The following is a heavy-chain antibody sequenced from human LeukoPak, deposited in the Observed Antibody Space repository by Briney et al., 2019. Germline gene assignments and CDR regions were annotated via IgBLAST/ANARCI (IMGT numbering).Heavy chain of an antibody. CDR1: GDSVSSNSAA. J-gene: IGHJ4*02. V-gene: IGHV6-1*01. D-gene: IGHD6-13*01. CDR2: TYYRSKWYN. Sequence: SQTLSLTCAISGDSVSSNSAAWNWIRQSPSRGLEWLGRTYYRSKWYNDYAVSVKSRITINLDTSKNQFSLQLNSVTPEDTAVYYCARVANAGSIAAAGPIDYWGQGTLVTASS. CDR3: ARVANAGSIAAAGPIDY.